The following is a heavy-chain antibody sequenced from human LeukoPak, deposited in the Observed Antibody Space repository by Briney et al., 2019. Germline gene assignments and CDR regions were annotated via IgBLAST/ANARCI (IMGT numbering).Heavy chain of an antibody. Sequence: ASVKVSCKASGYTFTHYYMYWVRQAPGQGPEWVGWINVNSGGTNYARRFQGRVTMTRDTSISTVYMDLSSLRADDTAVYYCARARDIVIQPAASKPPPPAYWGQGTLVIISS. CDR2: INVNSGGT. J-gene: IGHJ4*02. V-gene: IGHV1-2*02. D-gene: IGHD2/OR15-2a*01. CDR3: ARARDIVIQPAASKPPPPAY. CDR1: GYTFTHYY.